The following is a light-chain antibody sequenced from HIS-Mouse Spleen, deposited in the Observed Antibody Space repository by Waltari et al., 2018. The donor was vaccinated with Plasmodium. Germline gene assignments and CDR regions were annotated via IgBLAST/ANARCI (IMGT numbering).Light chain of an antibody. CDR1: QSVSSN. CDR3: QQYNNWSFT. Sequence: EIVMTQSPATLSVSPGERATLACRPSQSVSSNLAWYQQKHGQTPRLLIYGASTRATGMPARFSGSGSGTEVTLTISSRQSEDFAVYYCQQYNNWSFTFGPGTKVDIK. V-gene: IGKV3-15*01. CDR2: GAS. J-gene: IGKJ3*01.